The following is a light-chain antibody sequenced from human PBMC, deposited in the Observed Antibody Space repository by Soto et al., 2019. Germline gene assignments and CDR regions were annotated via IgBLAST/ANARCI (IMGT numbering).Light chain of an antibody. Sequence: DIQMTQSPSSLSASVGDRVTITCRASQSISSYLNWYQQKPGKAPKLLIYAASSLQSGVPSRFSGSGSGTDFTLTISSLQPEDFATYYCQQSYSRAFGQGIKLEIK. CDR2: AAS. V-gene: IGKV1-39*01. CDR1: QSISSY. CDR3: QQSYSRA. J-gene: IGKJ2*01.